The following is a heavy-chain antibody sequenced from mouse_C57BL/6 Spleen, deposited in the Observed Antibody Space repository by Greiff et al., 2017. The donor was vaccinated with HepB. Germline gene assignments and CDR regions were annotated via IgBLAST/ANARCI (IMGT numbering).Heavy chain of an antibody. CDR3: TTFDGYYSFDY. D-gene: IGHD2-3*01. Sequence: EVQLQQSGAELVRPGASVKLSCTASGFNIKDDYMHWVKQRPEQGLEWIGWIDPENGYTEYASKFQGKATITADTSSNTAYLQLSSLTSEDTAVYYCTTFDGYYSFDYWGQGTTLTVSS. CDR2: IDPENGYT. V-gene: IGHV14-4*01. J-gene: IGHJ2*01. CDR1: GFNIKDDY.